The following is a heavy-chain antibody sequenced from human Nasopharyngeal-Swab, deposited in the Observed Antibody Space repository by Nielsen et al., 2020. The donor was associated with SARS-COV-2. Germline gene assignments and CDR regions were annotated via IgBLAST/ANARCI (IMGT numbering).Heavy chain of an antibody. D-gene: IGHD5-12*01. Sequence: ESLKISCAASGFTFSSFAMSWVRQAPGKGLEWVSVISGDNDSTYYTDSVKGRFTISRDNSKNTLNLQMNNLRAEDTAIYYCAKDRDSGDNSGEYYHYYGMDVWGQGAPVTVSS. J-gene: IGHJ6*02. CDR1: GFTFSSFA. CDR2: ISGDNDST. CDR3: AKDRDSGDNSGEYYHYYGMDV. V-gene: IGHV3-23*01.